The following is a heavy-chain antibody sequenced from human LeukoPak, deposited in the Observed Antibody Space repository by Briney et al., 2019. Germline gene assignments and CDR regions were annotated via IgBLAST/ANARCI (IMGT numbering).Heavy chain of an antibody. CDR3: ARGAQGAYYMDV. CDR2: IYYSGST. CDR1: GGSISSYY. J-gene: IGHJ6*03. Sequence: PSETLSLTCTVSGGSISSYYWSWIRQPPGKGLEWIGYIYYSGSTNYNPSLKSRVTISVVTSKNQFSLKLSSVTAADTAVYYCARGAQGAYYMDVWGKGTTVTVSS. V-gene: IGHV4-59*01.